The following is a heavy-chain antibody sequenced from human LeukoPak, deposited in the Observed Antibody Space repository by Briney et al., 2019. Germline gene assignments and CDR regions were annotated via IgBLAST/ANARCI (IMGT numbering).Heavy chain of an antibody. CDR3: AREDTVTTAGYYFYMDV. Sequence: SVKVSCKASGGTFSSYAISWVRQAPGQGLEWMGGIIPIFGTANYAQKFQGRVTITADKSTSTAYMELSSLRSEDTAVYYCAREDTVTTAGYYFYMDVWGKGTTVAVSS. J-gene: IGHJ6*03. V-gene: IGHV1-69*06. D-gene: IGHD4-17*01. CDR1: GGTFSSYA. CDR2: IIPIFGTA.